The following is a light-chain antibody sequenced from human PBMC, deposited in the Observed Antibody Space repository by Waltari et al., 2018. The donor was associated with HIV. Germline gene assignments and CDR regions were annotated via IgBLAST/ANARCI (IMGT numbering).Light chain of an antibody. Sequence: QSVLTNPPPPPGPPGKRAPILCLGSGPIMGIITLNWYQQLPGTAPKLLIYRNNQRPSGVPDRFSGSKSGTSASLAICGLQSEDEADYYCAAWDDSLSGWVFGGGTKLTVL. CDR1: GPIMGIIT. CDR3: AAWDDSLSGWV. CDR2: RNN. V-gene: IGLV1-44*01. J-gene: IGLJ3*02.